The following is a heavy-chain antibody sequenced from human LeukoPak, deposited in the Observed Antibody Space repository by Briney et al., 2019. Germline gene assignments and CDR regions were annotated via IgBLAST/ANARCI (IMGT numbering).Heavy chain of an antibody. V-gene: IGHV4-61*02. J-gene: IGHJ5*02. CDR2: IYISGSS. D-gene: IGHD3-10*01. Sequence: DPSETLSLTCTVSGGSISSGTYYWSWLRQPAGKGLEWIGRIYISGSSNYNPSLKSRVTISLDTSKNQFSLKLSSVTAADTAVYYCARVNTLIRGIGWFDPWGQGILVTVSS. CDR1: GGSISSGTYY. CDR3: ARVNTLIRGIGWFDP.